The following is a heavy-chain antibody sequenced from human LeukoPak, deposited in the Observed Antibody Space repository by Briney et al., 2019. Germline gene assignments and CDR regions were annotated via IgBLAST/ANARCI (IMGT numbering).Heavy chain of an antibody. D-gene: IGHD3-9*01. J-gene: IGHJ6*03. CDR2: INPSGGST. V-gene: IGHV1-46*01. CDR1: GYTFTSYY. Sequence: ASVKVSCKASGYTFTSYYMHWVRQAPGQGLEWMGIINPSGGSTSYAQKFQGRVTMTRDMSTSTVYMELSSLRSEDTAVYYCARDNPYYDILTGHYYMDVWGKGTTVTVSS. CDR3: ARDNPYYDILTGHYYMDV.